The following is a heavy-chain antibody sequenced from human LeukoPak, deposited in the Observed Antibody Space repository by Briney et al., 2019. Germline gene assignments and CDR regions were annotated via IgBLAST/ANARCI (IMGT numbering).Heavy chain of an antibody. Sequence: GGSLRLSCAASGITVSTFWMHWVRQAPGEGLVWVSRINTDGSVTNYADSVEGRFTISRDNAKNMLYLQMNDLRAEDTAVYYCVTDRYSDSAFGDWGQGTLLTVSS. CDR3: VTDRYSDSAFGD. CDR1: GITVSTFW. V-gene: IGHV3-74*01. CDR2: INTDGSVT. D-gene: IGHD1-26*01. J-gene: IGHJ4*02.